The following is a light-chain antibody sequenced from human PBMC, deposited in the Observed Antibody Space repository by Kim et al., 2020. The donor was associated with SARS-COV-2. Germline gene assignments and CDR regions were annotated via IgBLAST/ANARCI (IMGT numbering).Light chain of an antibody. Sequence: QSALTQPASVSGSPGQSITISCTGTSSDVGSYNLVSWYQQHPGKAPKLMIYEVSKRPSGVSNRFSGSKSGNTASPTISGLQAEDEADYYCCSYVGRSRLFGGGTQLTVL. CDR3: CSYVGRSRL. V-gene: IGLV2-23*02. J-gene: IGLJ2*01. CDR1: SSDVGSYNL. CDR2: EVS.